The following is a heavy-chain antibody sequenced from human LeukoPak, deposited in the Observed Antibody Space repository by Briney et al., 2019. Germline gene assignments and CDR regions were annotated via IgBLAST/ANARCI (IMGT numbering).Heavy chain of an antibody. CDR1: GGSFSGYY. J-gene: IGHJ6*03. D-gene: IGHD3-3*01. CDR2: INHSGST. Sequence: SETLSLTCAVYGGSFSGYYWSWIRQPPGKGLEWIGEINHSGSTNYNPSLKSRVTISVDTSKNQFSLKLSSVTAADTAVYYCASPTPYDFWSGRDYYYMDVWGKGTTVTVSS. CDR3: ASPTPYDFWSGRDYYYMDV. V-gene: IGHV4-34*01.